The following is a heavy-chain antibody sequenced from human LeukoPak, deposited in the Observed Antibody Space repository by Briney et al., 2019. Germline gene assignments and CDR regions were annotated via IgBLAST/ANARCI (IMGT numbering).Heavy chain of an antibody. CDR2: VKGDGSFT. CDR3: VRDGDDYNFDY. Sequence: GGSLRLSCAASGFTFRNYWMHWVRQAPGKGLVWVSRVKGDGSFTDYADSVKGRFIISRDNAKNTLYLQMYSLRAEDTAAYYCVRDGDDYNFDYWGQGSLVTVSS. J-gene: IGHJ4*02. CDR1: GFTFRNYW. D-gene: IGHD5-24*01. V-gene: IGHV3-74*01.